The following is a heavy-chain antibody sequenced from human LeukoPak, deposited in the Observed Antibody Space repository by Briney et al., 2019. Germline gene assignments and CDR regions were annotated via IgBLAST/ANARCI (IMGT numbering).Heavy chain of an antibody. CDR3: ARARYNWNYEYYYYYMDV. J-gene: IGHJ6*03. V-gene: IGHV4-34*01. CDR2: INHSRST. Sequence: PSETLSLTCVVYGGSFSGYYWSWIRQPPGKGLEWIGEINHSRSTNYNPSLKSRVTISVDTSKNQFSLKLSSVTAADTAVYYCARARYNWNYEYYYYYMDVWGKGTTVTVSS. D-gene: IGHD1-7*01. CDR1: GGSFSGYY.